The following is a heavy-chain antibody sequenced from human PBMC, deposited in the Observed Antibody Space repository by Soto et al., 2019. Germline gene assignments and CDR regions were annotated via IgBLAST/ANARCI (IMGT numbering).Heavy chain of an antibody. CDR1: GYTFTSYG. CDR2: ISSFNENT. Sequence: ASVKVSCKASGYTFTSYGISWVRQAPGQGLEWMGWISSFNENTNYAQNVQGRVTLTTDKSSSTTYLELRGLRSDDTAVYYCTRDASRDSSARGWFDPWGPGTLVTVSS. CDR3: TRDASRDSSARGWFDP. V-gene: IGHV1-18*04. D-gene: IGHD6-13*01. J-gene: IGHJ5*02.